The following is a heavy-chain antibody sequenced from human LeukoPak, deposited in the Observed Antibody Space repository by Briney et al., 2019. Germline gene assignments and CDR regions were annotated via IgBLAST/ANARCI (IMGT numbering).Heavy chain of an antibody. J-gene: IGHJ6*04. CDR3: AEVGITMIGGV. CDR2: IKQDESKK. D-gene: IGHD3-10*02. Sequence: QPGRALRLSWPPSGFTFTSASMNWVRHPPGNGLEWVASIKQDESKKFYMESMTDRFTTSRDNAKTSLFLQMNSLSAEDTAVYYCAEVGITMIGGVWGKGTTVTISS. CDR1: GFTFTSAS. V-gene: IGHV3-7*01.